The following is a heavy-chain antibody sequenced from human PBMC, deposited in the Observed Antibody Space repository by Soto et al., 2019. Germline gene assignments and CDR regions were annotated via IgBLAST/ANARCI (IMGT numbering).Heavy chain of an antibody. CDR3: ARGLIYDSSGYYFDY. J-gene: IGHJ4*02. V-gene: IGHV1-46*01. D-gene: IGHD3-22*01. CDR2: INPSGGST. CDR1: GYTFTTYY. Sequence: QVQLVQSGAEVKKPGASVKVSCKASGYTFTTYYMHWVRQAPGRGLEWMGIINPSGGSTRYAQKFQGRVTMTRDTSTSTVYMELSSLKSEDTAVYYCARGLIYDSSGYYFDYWGQGTLVTVSS.